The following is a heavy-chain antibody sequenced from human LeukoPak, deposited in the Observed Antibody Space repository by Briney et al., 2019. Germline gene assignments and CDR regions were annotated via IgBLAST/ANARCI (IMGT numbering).Heavy chain of an antibody. CDR2: IIPIFGTA. J-gene: IGHJ4*02. V-gene: IGHV1-69*05. CDR1: GGTFGSYA. D-gene: IGHD6-13*01. CDR3: AREGGIAAAVDY. Sequence: SVKVSCKASGGTFGSYAISWVRQAPGQGLEWMGRIIPIFGTANYAQKFQGRVTITTDESTSTAYMELSSLGSEDTAVYYCAREGGIAAAVDYWGQGTLVTVSS.